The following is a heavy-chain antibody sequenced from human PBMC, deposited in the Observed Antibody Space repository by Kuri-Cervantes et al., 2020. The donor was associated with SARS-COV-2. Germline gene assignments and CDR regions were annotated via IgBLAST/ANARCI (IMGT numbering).Heavy chain of an antibody. Sequence: GESLKISCAASGFTFSSYAMSWVRQAPGKGLEWVSAISGSGGSTYYADSVKGRFTTSRDNSKNTLYLQMNSLRAEDTAVYYCAKDRGGFLEWLYMDLFDYWGQGTLVTVSS. CDR3: AKDRGGFLEWLYMDLFDY. J-gene: IGHJ4*02. V-gene: IGHV3-23*01. CDR1: GFTFSSYA. D-gene: IGHD3-3*01. CDR2: ISGSGGST.